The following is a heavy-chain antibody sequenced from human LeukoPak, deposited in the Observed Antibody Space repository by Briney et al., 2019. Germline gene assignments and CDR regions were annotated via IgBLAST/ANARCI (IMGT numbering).Heavy chain of an antibody. D-gene: IGHD3-10*01. Sequence: PSQTLSLTCAVSGGSINSGSYGWGWIRQPPGKGLECIGYIYRSGSTLYNPSLKSRVSITIDKSKNQFSLKLNSVTAADTAFYFCARGGGFYGSGTTHFDYWGQGALVTVSS. V-gene: IGHV4-30-2*01. CDR1: GGSINSGSYG. J-gene: IGHJ4*02. CDR3: ARGGGFYGSGTTHFDY. CDR2: IYRSGST.